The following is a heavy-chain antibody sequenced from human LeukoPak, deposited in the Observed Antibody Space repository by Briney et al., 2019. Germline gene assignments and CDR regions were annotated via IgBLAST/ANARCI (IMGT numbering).Heavy chain of an antibody. J-gene: IGHJ6*03. CDR3: ARDSYYYYMDV. CDR1: GFTFDDYA. CDR2: ISWNSGSI. V-gene: IGHV3-9*01. Sequence: GGSLRLSCAASGFTFDDYAMHWVRQAPGKGLEWVSGISWNSGSIGYADSVKGRFTISRDNSKNTLYLQMNSLRAEDTAVYYCARDSYYYYMDVWGKGTTVTVSS.